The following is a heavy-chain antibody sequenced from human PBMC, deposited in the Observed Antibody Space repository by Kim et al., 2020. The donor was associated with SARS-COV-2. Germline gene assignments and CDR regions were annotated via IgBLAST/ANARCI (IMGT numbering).Heavy chain of an antibody. D-gene: IGHD6-19*01. J-gene: IGHJ6*03. CDR1: GGSFSGYY. CDR3: ARGPLHWYSSGSHYYYYYMDV. V-gene: IGHV4-34*01. CDR2: INHSGST. Sequence: SETLSLTCAVYGGSFSGYYWSWIRQPPGKGLEWIGEINHSGSTNYNPSLKSRVTISVDTSKNQFSLKLSSVTAADTAVYYCARGPLHWYSSGSHYYYYYMDVWGKGTTVTVSS.